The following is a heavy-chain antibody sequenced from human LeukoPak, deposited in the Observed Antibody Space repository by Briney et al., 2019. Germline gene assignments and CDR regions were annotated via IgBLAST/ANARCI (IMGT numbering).Heavy chain of an antibody. CDR3: AKDTDYGDYAHLGY. J-gene: IGHJ4*02. CDR1: GFSFSSYS. D-gene: IGHD4-17*01. V-gene: IGHV3-23*01. CDR2: MSVSGGST. Sequence: GGSLRLSCAASGFSFSSYSMRWVRQAAGKGLQWVAAMSVSGGSTYYAVSVKGRFTISRDNSTNTLYLQINSLRAEDTAVYHCAKDTDYGDYAHLGYWGQGTLVTVSS.